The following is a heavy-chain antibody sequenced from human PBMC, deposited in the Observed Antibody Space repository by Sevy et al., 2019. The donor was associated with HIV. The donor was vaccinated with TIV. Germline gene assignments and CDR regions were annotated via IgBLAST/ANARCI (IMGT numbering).Heavy chain of an antibody. J-gene: IGHJ5*02. D-gene: IGHD1-7*01. CDR2: IYHSGST. Sequence: SETLSLTCTVSVYSISSGSNWGWIRQPPGKGLEWIASIYHSGSTYYNPSLKSRVTISVDTSKNQLYLRLNSVTAADTAGDYCARDHNWNYAADGFDPWGQGTLVTVSS. V-gene: IGHV4-38-2*02. CDR3: ARDHNWNYAADGFDP. CDR1: VYSISSGSN.